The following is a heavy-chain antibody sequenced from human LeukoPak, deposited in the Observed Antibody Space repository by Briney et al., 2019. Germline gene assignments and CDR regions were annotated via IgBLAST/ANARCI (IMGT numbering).Heavy chain of an antibody. CDR3: AKRSDDYFDY. V-gene: IGHV3-30*02. J-gene: IGHJ4*02. CDR2: IRYDGSNK. Sequence: GGSLRLSCAASGFTFSSYGMHWVRQAPGKGLEGVAFIRYDGSNKYYADSVKGRFTISRDNSKNTLYLQMNSLRAEDTAVYYCAKRSDDYFDYWGQGTLVTVSS. CDR1: GFTFSSYG.